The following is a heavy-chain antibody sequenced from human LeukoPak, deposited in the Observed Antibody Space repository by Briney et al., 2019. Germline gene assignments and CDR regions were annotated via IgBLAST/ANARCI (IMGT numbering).Heavy chain of an antibody. Sequence: SETLSLTCAVSGYSISSGYYWGWIRQPPGKGLEWIGSIYHSGSTYYNPSLKSRVTISVDTSKTQFSLELSSMTAADTAVYYCARGGQQLRYFQHWGQGTLVTVSS. D-gene: IGHD6-13*01. V-gene: IGHV4-38-2*01. CDR3: ARGGQQLRYFQH. CDR2: IYHSGST. J-gene: IGHJ1*01. CDR1: GYSISSGYY.